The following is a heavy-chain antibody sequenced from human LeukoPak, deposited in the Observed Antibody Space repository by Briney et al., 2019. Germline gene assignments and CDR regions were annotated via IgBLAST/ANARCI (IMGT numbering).Heavy chain of an antibody. CDR1: GYTFTGYY. J-gene: IGHJ4*02. Sequence: ASVKVSCKASGYTFTGYYMHWVRQAPGQGLEWMGWINPNSGGTNYAQKFQGRVTMTRDTSTSTAYMELSRLRSDDTAVYYCARPYYYDSSGYSDWGQGTLVTVSS. D-gene: IGHD3-22*01. CDR2: INPNSGGT. V-gene: IGHV1-2*02. CDR3: ARPYYYDSSGYSD.